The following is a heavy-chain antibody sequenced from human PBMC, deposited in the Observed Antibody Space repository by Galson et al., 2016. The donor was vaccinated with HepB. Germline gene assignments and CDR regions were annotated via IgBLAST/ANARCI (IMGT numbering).Heavy chain of an antibody. J-gene: IGHJ3*02. CDR1: GFTFSSYS. Sequence: SLRLSCAASGFTFSSYSMNWVRQAPGKGLEWVSSISSGSSYIYYADSVKGRFTISRDNAKNSLYLQINSLRAEDTAVYYCARVRVGATFMDAFDIWGQGTMVTVSS. V-gene: IGHV3-21*01. D-gene: IGHD1-26*01. CDR2: ISSGSSYI. CDR3: ARVRVGATFMDAFDI.